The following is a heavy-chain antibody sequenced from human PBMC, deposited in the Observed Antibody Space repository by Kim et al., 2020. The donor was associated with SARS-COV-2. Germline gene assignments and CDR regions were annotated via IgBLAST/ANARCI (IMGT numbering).Heavy chain of an antibody. Sequence: ASVKVSCKASGYTFATYDINWVRQAAGQGLEWMGWVNPNSGNTGYAQKFQGRVTMTRDTSISTAYMELSSLRPEDTAVYYCARGEAASYDGLTDYYKPHSGMDVWGQGTMVTVSS. D-gene: IGHD3-9*01. J-gene: IGHJ6*02. CDR3: ARGEAASYDGLTDYYKPHSGMDV. V-gene: IGHV1-8*01. CDR2: VNPNSGNT. CDR1: GYTFATYD.